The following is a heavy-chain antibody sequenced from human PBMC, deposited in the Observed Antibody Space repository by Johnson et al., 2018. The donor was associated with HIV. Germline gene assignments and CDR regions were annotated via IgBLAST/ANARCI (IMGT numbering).Heavy chain of an antibody. CDR2: IWYNGSNK. J-gene: IGHJ3*01. V-gene: IGHV3-33*01. CDR1: GLTFDDYA. D-gene: IGHD5-24*01. Sequence: QVQLVESGGGVVRPGGSLRLSCATSGLTFDDYAMHWVRQAPGKGLEWVAVIWYNGSNKHYAGSVKGRFTISRDNSKNTLYLQMNSLRVEDTAVYYCASLGDGDQKGAFEFWGHGARVTVSS. CDR3: ASLGDGDQKGAFEF.